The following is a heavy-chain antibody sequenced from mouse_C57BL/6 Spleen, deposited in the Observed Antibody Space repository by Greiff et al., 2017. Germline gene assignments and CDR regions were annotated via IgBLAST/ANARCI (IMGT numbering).Heavy chain of an antibody. CDR3: ARFYDGYPAWFAY. CDR1: GYTFTSYW. D-gene: IGHD2-3*01. J-gene: IGHJ3*01. CDR2: IHPNSGST. V-gene: IGHV1-64*01. Sequence: QVQLQQSGAELVKPGASVKLSCKASGYTFTSYWMHWVKQRPGQGLEWIGMIHPNSGSTNYNEKFKSKATLTVDKSSSTAYMQLSSLTSEDSAVYYCARFYDGYPAWFAYWGQGTLVTVSA.